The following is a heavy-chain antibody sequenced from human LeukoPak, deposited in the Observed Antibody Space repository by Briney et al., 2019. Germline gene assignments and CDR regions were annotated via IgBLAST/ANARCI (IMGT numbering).Heavy chain of an antibody. CDR1: GFTFSNYG. J-gene: IGHJ4*02. CDR3: AKDLNVAAAGYYFDY. D-gene: IGHD6-13*01. Sequence: GGSLRLSCAASGFTFSNYGMHWVRQAPGKGLEWVAVVANDGRDKRYADSVKGLFTISRDNSKNTVYLQMNSLRAEDTAVYYCAKDLNVAAAGYYFDYWGQGTLVTVSS. V-gene: IGHV3-30*18. CDR2: VANDGRDK.